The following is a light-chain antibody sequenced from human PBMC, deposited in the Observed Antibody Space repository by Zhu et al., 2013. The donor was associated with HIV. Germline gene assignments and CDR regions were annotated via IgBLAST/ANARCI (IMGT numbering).Light chain of an antibody. V-gene: IGKV3-20*01. CDR1: QSVSSSY. Sequence: EIVLTQSPGTLSLSPGERATLSCRASQSVSSSYLAWYQQKSGQAPRLLIYGATSRATGIPDRFSGSGSETDFTLTISRLEPEDFAVYYCQQYGSIPLTFGPGTKVDIK. J-gene: IGKJ3*01. CDR3: QQYGSIPLT. CDR2: GAT.